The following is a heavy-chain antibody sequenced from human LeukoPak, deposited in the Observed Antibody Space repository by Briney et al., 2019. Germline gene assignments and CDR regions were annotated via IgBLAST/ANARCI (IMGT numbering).Heavy chain of an antibody. J-gene: IGHJ4*02. D-gene: IGHD3-10*01. CDR1: GFTFSSYS. Sequence: GGSLRLPCAASGFTFSSYSMNWVRQAPGKGLEWVSSISSSSSYIYYADSVKGRFTISRDNAKNSLYLQMNSLRAEDTAVYYCARGSGRNPYYFDYWGQGTLVTVSS. CDR2: ISSSSSYI. V-gene: IGHV3-21*01. CDR3: ARGSGRNPYYFDY.